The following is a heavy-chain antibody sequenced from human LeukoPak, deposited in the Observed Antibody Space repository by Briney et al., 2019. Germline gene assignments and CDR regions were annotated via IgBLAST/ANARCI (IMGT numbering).Heavy chain of an antibody. J-gene: IGHJ5*01. CDR2: ITANGDRT. D-gene: IGHD6-13*01. CDR1: GFTFSGYI. V-gene: IGHV3-64D*09. CDR3: VQVLSRWYDF. Sequence: PGGSLRLSCSASGFTFSGYIMHWVRQAPGKGLEYVSAITANGDRTYYTDSVKGRFTISRDNSKNTLYLQMSSLRPEDTAFYYCVQVLSRWYDFWGQGTLVTVSS.